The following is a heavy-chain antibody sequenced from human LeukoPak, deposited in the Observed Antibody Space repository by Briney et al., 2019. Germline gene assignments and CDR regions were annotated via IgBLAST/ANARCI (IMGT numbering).Heavy chain of an antibody. D-gene: IGHD3-9*01. CDR2: ISSSSSTI. CDR3: ARGSGGILTGNDY. Sequence: PGGSLRLSCAASGFTFSSYSMNWVRQAPGKGLEWVSYISSSSSTIYYADSVKGRFTISRDNAKNSLYLQMNSLRAEDTAVYYCARGSGGILTGNDYWGQGTLVTVSS. CDR1: GFTFSSYS. J-gene: IGHJ4*02. V-gene: IGHV3-48*01.